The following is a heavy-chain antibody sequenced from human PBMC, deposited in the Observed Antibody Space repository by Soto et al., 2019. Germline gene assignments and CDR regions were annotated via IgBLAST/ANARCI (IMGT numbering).Heavy chain of an antibody. D-gene: IGHD6-19*01. CDR3: ARVGSSGWSPDY. CDR1: GGSISGHY. Sequence: SETLPLTCTVSGGSISGHYWIWIRQPPGEGMEWIGYIFYSGSTTYNNNPSLKSRVSISVDTSKNQFYLRLSSVTAADTAVYYCARVGSSGWSPDYWGQGTLVTVSS. CDR2: IFYSGSTTY. V-gene: IGHV4-59*11. J-gene: IGHJ4*02.